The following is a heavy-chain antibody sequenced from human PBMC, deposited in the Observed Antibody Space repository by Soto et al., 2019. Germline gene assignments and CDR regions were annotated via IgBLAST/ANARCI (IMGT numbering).Heavy chain of an antibody. J-gene: IGHJ3*02. Sequence: QVQLVQSGAEVKKPGSSVKVSCKASGGTFSSYTISWVRQAPGQGLEWMGRIIPILGIANYAQKFQGRVTITADNSTSTAYMELSSLRSEDTAVYYCAMVRGDFAFDIWGQGTMVTVSS. CDR3: AMVRGDFAFDI. CDR2: IIPILGIA. D-gene: IGHD3-10*01. CDR1: GGTFSSYT. V-gene: IGHV1-69*02.